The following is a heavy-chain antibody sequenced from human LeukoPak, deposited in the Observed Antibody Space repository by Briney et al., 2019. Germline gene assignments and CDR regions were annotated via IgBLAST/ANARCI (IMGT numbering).Heavy chain of an antibody. CDR1: GGSISSYY. Sequence: SETLSLTCTVSGGSISSYYWSWLRQPPGKGLEWIGRIYYSGSTYYNPSLKSRGTISVDTSKNQYSLKLSSVTAADTAVYYCARHEVTMIVVVPNWFDPWGQGTPVSVSS. J-gene: IGHJ5*02. V-gene: IGHV4-59*05. D-gene: IGHD3-22*01. CDR3: ARHEVTMIVVVPNWFDP. CDR2: IYYSGST.